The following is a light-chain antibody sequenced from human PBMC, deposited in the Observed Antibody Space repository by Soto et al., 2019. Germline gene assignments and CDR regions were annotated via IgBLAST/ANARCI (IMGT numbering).Light chain of an antibody. CDR2: DAF. CDR3: QQRSNWPQLT. J-gene: IGKJ4*01. Sequence: EIVLTQSPATLSLSPGERATLSCRASQRVSSYLAWYQQKPGHAPRLLIYDAFNRATGIPARFSGSGSGTDFTLTISSREPEDFSVYDCQQRSNWPQLTFGGGTKVESK. V-gene: IGKV3-11*01. CDR1: QRVSSY.